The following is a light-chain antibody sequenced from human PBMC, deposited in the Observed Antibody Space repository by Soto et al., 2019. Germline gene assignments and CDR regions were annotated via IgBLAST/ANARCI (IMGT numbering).Light chain of an antibody. CDR1: QSVSSN. CDR3: QQYHNWPPIT. V-gene: IGKV3-15*01. J-gene: IGKJ5*01. CDR2: GAS. Sequence: EIVVTQSPDTLSVSPGERATLSCRASQSVSSNLAWYQQKPGQAPRLLLYGASTRATGIPARFRGSGSGTEFTLTISSLQSEDFAVYYCQQYHNWPPITFGQGTRLEIK.